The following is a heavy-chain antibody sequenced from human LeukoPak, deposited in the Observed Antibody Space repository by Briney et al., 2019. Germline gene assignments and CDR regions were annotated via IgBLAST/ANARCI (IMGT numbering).Heavy chain of an antibody. CDR3: ARGRELGYCSSTSCRIHYFDH. Sequence: PSETLSLTCTVSGGSISSGGYYWSWIRQHPGKGLEWIGYIYYSGSTYYNPSLKSRVTISVDTSKNQFSLKLSSVTAADTAVYYCARGRELGYCSSTSCRIHYFDHWGQGTLVTVSS. V-gene: IGHV4-31*03. J-gene: IGHJ4*02. D-gene: IGHD2-2*01. CDR1: GGSISSGGYY. CDR2: IYYSGST.